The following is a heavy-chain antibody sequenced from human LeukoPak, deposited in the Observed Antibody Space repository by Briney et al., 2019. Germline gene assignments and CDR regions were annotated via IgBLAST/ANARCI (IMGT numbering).Heavy chain of an antibody. Sequence: ASVKVSCKASGYTFTGYYMHWVRQAPGQGLEWMGWINPNSGGTNYAQKFQGRVTMTRDTSISTAYMELSRLRSDDTAVYYCARDFQPLRTYYDFWPAPIETAPRTDYWGQGTLVTVSS. J-gene: IGHJ4*02. V-gene: IGHV1-2*02. CDR3: ARDFQPLRTYYDFWPAPIETAPRTDY. D-gene: IGHD3-3*01. CDR2: INPNSGGT. CDR1: GYTFTGYY.